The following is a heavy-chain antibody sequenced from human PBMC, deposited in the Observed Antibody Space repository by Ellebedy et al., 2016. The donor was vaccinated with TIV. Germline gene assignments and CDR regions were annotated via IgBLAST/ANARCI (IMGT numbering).Heavy chain of an antibody. CDR1: GFTFSDYY. Sequence: GESLKISCAASGFTFSDYYMSWVRQTPGKGLEWVAYIKQDGSEKYYVDSVKGRFTISSDNAKNSLYLQMNSLRAEDTAVYYCARGRSFNWGQGTLVTVSS. D-gene: IGHD3-10*01. J-gene: IGHJ4*02. CDR3: ARGRSFN. V-gene: IGHV3-7*03. CDR2: IKQDGSEK.